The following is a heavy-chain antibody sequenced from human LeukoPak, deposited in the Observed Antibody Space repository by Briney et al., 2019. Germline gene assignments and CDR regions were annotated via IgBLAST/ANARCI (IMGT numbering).Heavy chain of an antibody. CDR3: ARDVSHSSSSEDPYYYGMDV. CDR1: GHTFTSYY. V-gene: IGHV1-46*01. CDR2: INPSGGST. Sequence: ASVKVSCKASGHTFTSYYMHWVRQAPGQGLEWMGIINPSGGSTSYAQKFQGRVTMTRDTSTSTVYMELSSLRSEDTAVYYCARDVSHSSSSEDPYYYGMDVWGQGTTVTVSS. J-gene: IGHJ6*02. D-gene: IGHD6-6*01.